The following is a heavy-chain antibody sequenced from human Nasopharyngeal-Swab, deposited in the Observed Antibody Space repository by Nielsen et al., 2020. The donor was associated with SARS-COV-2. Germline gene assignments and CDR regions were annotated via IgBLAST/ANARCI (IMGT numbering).Heavy chain of an antibody. V-gene: IGHV4-34*01. CDR3: ARGNYFGSGTFHRTYGMDV. CDR1: GGPFSVHH. D-gene: IGHD3-10*01. J-gene: IGHJ6*02. CDR2: INYYGTT. Sequence: SETLSLTCALSGGPFSVHHWSWIRRPPGMGLEWIGEINYYGTTNYSPSLKSRVTISIDTSKNQFSLALRSVTAADTGLYYCARGNYFGSGTFHRTYGMDVWGQGTSVTVSS.